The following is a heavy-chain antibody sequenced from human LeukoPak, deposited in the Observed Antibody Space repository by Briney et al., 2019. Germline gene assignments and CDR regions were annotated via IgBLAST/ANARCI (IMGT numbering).Heavy chain of an antibody. CDR3: ARGRTTVTRFDY. V-gene: IGHV4-31*03. D-gene: IGHD4-17*01. CDR1: GGSISSGGYY. Sequence: PSETLSLTCTVSGGSISSGGYYWTWIRQHPGKGLEWIGYIYYSGSTYYNPSLKSRVTISVDTSKNQFSLKLSSVTAADTAVYYCARGRTTVTRFDYWGQGTLVTVSS. J-gene: IGHJ4*02. CDR2: IYYSGST.